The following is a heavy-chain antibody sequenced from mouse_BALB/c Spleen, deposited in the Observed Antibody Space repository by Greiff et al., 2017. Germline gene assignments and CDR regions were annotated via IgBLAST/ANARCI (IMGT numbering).Heavy chain of an antibody. J-gene: IGHJ4*01. V-gene: IGHV5-17*02. CDR3: ARPYYGSYYAMDY. CDR1: GFTFSSFG. D-gene: IGHD2-10*01. CDR2: ISSGSSTI. Sequence: EVKVVESGGGLVQPGGSRKLSCAASGFTFSSFGMHWVRQAPEKGLEWVAYISSGSSTIYYADTVKGRFTISRDNPKNTLFLQMTSLRSEDTAMYYCARPYYGSYYAMDYWGQGTSVTVSS.